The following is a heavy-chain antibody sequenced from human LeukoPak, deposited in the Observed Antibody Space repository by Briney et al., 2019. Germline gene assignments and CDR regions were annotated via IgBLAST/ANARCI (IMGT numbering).Heavy chain of an antibody. D-gene: IGHD4-17*01. J-gene: IGHJ3*02. CDR2: ICEDGGSN. CDR1: AFTFIDHG. Sequence: GILSLSCAASAFTFIDHGRHWVRQPPGKGLEWVSLICEDGGSNYYAYPVKGGFTFSSANSNNFLYLQMNILRTEDAALYYCAEGLLNYGDKEIDAFGIWGQGTMVTVSS. V-gene: IGHV3-43*02. CDR3: AEGLLNYGDKEIDAFGI.